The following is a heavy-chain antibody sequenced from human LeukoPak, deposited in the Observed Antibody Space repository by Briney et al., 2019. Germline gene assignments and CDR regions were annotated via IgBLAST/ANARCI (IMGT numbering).Heavy chain of an antibody. V-gene: IGHV3-11*01. CDR3: AKDLREWYYDPNGNYFSYGMDV. Sequence: PGGSLRLSCAASGFTFRKHYMSWIRQAPGRGPEWVAYIGASGSTRYYRDSVNGRFTISRDNAKNSLHLQMNSLRAEDTAVYYCAKDLREWYYDPNGNYFSYGMDVWGQGTTVVDSS. CDR1: GFTFRKHY. CDR2: IGASGSTR. D-gene: IGHD3-22*01. J-gene: IGHJ6*02.